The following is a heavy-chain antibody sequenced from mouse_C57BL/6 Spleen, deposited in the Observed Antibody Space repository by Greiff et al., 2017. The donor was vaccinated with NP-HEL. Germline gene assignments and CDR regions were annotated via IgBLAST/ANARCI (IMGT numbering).Heavy chain of an antibody. CDR2: IHPNSGST. Sequence: QVQLQQPGAELVKPGASVKLSCKASGYTFTSYWMHWVKQRPGQGLEWIGMIHPNSGSTNYNEKFKSKATLTVDKSSSTAYMQLSSLTSEDSAVYYCARWGGNYGGFAYWGQGTLVTVSA. CDR3: ARWGGNYGGFAY. J-gene: IGHJ3*01. V-gene: IGHV1-64*01. CDR1: GYTFTSYW. D-gene: IGHD2-1*01.